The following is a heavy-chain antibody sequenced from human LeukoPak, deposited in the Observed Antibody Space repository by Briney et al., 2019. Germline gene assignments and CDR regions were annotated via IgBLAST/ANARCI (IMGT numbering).Heavy chain of an antibody. J-gene: IGHJ4*02. CDR2: INHSGST. D-gene: IGHD3-10*01. Sequence: TSETLSLTCVVYGGSFSGYYWSWIRQPPGKGLEWIGEINHSGSTNYNPSLKSRVTISVDTSKNQFSLKLSSVTAADTAVYYCARGRRDYYGSGSYRLHLPFDYWGQGTLVTVSS. V-gene: IGHV4-34*01. CDR1: GGSFSGYY. CDR3: ARGRRDYYGSGSYRLHLPFDY.